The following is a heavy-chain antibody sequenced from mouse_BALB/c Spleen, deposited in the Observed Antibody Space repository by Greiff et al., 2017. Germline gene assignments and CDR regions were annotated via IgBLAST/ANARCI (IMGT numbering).Heavy chain of an antibody. J-gene: IGHJ2*01. Sequence: VKLVESGAELARPGASVKLSCKASGYTFTDYYINWVKQRTGQGLEWIGEIYPGSGNTYYNEKFKGKATLTADKSSSTAYMQLSSLTSEDSAVYISARRRYSISVENRGEDATLTESS. CDR3: ARRRYSISVEN. D-gene: IGHD2-5*01. CDR1: GYTFTDYY. CDR2: IYPGSGNT. V-gene: IGHV1-77*01.